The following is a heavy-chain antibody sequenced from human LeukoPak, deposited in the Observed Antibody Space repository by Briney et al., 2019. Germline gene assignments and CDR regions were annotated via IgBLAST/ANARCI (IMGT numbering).Heavy chain of an antibody. D-gene: IGHD4-17*01. V-gene: IGHV4-34*01. Sequence: SETLSLTCAVSSGSLSGYSWGWIRQAPGKGLDWIGEVHHSGSTTYNSSLKNRVTISLDKPKSQFSLILTSVTAADTAVYYCTRQSGTVTPIDYWGQGILVTVSS. CDR1: SGSLSGYS. CDR2: VHHSGST. CDR3: TRQSGTVTPIDY. J-gene: IGHJ4*02.